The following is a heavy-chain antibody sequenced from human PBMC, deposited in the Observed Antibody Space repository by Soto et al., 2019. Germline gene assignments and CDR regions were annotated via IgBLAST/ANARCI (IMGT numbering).Heavy chain of an antibody. CDR2: IGTSSSYI. Sequence: PGGSLRLSCAASGFTFRSHSMNWVRQAPGKGLEWVSSIGTSSSYIYYADSVKGRYTISRDNAQNSLKLQINSLRAEETDEYKCARYPYCSSTSCDYYYYYYMDVWGKGTTVTVSS. CDR1: GFTFRSHS. CDR3: ARYPYCSSTSCDYYYYYYMDV. J-gene: IGHJ6*03. V-gene: IGHV3-21*01. D-gene: IGHD2-2*01.